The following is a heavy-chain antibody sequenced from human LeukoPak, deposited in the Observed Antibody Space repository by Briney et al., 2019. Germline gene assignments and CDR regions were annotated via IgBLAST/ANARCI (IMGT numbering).Heavy chain of an antibody. V-gene: IGHV1-2*02. CDR3: ARGTSYCTSASCYTAKNYMDV. CDR2: INPNSGAT. Sequence: GASVKVSCKVSGDTFTGYYIQWVRQAPGQGLEWMGWINPNSGATNDAQKFQGRVTMTINTSISAAYMELSGLTSDDTAVYYCARGTSYCTSASCYTAKNYMDVGGKGPTVTVS. D-gene: IGHD2-2*02. CDR1: GDTFTGYY. J-gene: IGHJ6*03.